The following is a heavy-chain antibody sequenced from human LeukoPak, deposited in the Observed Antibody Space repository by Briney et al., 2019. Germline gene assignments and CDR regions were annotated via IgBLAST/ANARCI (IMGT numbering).Heavy chain of an antibody. CDR1: GGTFSSYA. Sequence: GASVRVSCKASGGTFSSYAISWVRQAPGQGLEWMGGIIPIFGTANYAQKFQGRVTITTDESTSTAYMELSSLRSEDTAVYYCARDGGRENPPDCSSTSCPGSADAFDIWGQGTVVTVSS. J-gene: IGHJ3*02. CDR3: ARDGGRENPPDCSSTSCPGSADAFDI. D-gene: IGHD2-2*01. V-gene: IGHV1-69*05. CDR2: IIPIFGTA.